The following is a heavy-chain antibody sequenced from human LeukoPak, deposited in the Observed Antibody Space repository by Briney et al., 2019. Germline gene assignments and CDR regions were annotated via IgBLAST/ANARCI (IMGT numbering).Heavy chain of an antibody. D-gene: IGHD3-22*01. Sequence: GGSLRLSCAVSGITLSNYGMSWVRQAPGKGLEWVAGIGASGGGPNYADSVKGRFTISRDNPKNTLYLQMNSLRAEDTAVYFCAKRGVVIRVILVGFHKEAYYFDSWGQGALVTVSS. CDR3: AKRGVVIRVILVGFHKEAYYFDS. V-gene: IGHV3-23*01. CDR2: IGASGGGP. J-gene: IGHJ4*02. CDR1: GITLSNYG.